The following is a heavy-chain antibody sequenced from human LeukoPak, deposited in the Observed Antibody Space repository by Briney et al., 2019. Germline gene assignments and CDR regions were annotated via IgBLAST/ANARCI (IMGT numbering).Heavy chain of an antibody. CDR2: IIPIFGTA. CDR3: ARAGHLTYYDILTGYSAWVY. Sequence: WASVKVSCKASGGTFSSYAISWVRQAPGQGLEWMGGIIPIFGTANYAQKFQGRVTITADESTGTAYMELSCLRSEDTAVYYCARAGHLTYYDILTGYSAWVYWGQGTLVTVSS. D-gene: IGHD3-9*01. J-gene: IGHJ4*02. CDR1: GGTFSSYA. V-gene: IGHV1-69*13.